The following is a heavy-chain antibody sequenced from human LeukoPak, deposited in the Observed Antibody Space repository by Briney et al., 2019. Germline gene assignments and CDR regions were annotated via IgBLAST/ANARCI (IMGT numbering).Heavy chain of an antibody. D-gene: IGHD3-22*01. CDR3: ARDAYDSSGEEYYFDY. CDR2: IIPIFGTV. V-gene: IGHV1-69*05. CDR1: GGTFSSYA. Sequence: GASVKVSCKASGGTFSSYAISWVRQAPGQGLEWMGRIIPIFGTVNYAQKFQGRVTITTDESTSTAYMELSSLRSEDTAVYYCARDAYDSSGEEYYFDYWGQGTLVTVSS. J-gene: IGHJ4*02.